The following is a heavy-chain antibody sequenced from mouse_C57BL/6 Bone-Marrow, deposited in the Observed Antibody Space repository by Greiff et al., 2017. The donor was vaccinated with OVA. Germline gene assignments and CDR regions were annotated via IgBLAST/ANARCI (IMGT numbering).Heavy chain of an antibody. Sequence: QVQLQQSGAELARPGASVKLSCKASGYTFTSYGISWVKQRTGQGLEWIGEIYPRSGNTYYNEKFKGKATLTADKSSSTAYMELRSLTSEDSAVYFCARKGGYYGSWDAMDYWGQGTSVTVSS. D-gene: IGHD1-1*01. J-gene: IGHJ4*01. CDR3: ARKGGYYGSWDAMDY. CDR2: IYPRSGNT. CDR1: GYTFTSYG. V-gene: IGHV1-81*01.